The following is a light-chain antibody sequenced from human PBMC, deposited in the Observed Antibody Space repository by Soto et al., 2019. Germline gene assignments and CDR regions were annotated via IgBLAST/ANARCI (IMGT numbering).Light chain of an antibody. J-gene: IGKJ4*01. V-gene: IGKV1-17*01. CDR3: LQHNTYPLT. CDR1: QGIRSG. CDR2: AAS. Sequence: DIQLTQSPIFLSASVGDRVTITCRASQGIRSGLGWYQQKPGKAPKRLIDAASSLQSGVPSRFSGSGSGTEFTLTISSLQPEDFATYYCLQHNTYPLTFGGGTKVDIK.